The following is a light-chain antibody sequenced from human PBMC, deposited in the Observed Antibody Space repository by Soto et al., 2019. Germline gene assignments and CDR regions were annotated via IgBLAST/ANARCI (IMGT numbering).Light chain of an antibody. CDR3: SSYSTTRILVV. Sequence: QSVLTQPASVSGSPGQSITISCTGTSSDVGGFNYVSWYQHHPGKAPKLLIYDVTNRPSGVSDRFSGSKSGNTASLTISGLQAEDEADYYCSSYSTTRILVVFGTGTKLTVL. CDR2: DVT. J-gene: IGLJ1*01. V-gene: IGLV2-14*01. CDR1: SSDVGGFNY.